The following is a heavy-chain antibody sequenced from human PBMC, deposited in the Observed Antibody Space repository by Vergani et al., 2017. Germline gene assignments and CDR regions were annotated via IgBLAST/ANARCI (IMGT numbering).Heavy chain of an antibody. V-gene: IGHV4-34*01. CDR2: INHSGST. D-gene: IGHD3-22*01. J-gene: IGHJ4*02. CDR1: GGSFSGYY. CDR3: ARGIIKYYYDSSGYSFDY. Sequence: QVQLPQWGAGLLKPSETLSLTCAVYGGSFSGYYWSWIRQPPGKGLEWIGEINHSGSTNYNPSLKSRVTISVDTSKNQFSLKLSSVTAADTAVYYCARGIIKYYYDSSGYSFDYWGQGTLVTVSS.